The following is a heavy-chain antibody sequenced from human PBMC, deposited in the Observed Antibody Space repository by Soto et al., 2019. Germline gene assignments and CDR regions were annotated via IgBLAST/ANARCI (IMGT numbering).Heavy chain of an antibody. CDR2: IKQDGSEK. V-gene: IGHV3-7*01. J-gene: IGHJ6*03. CDR3: ARDCANDFWSGYYFYYYYYYMDV. D-gene: IGHD3-3*01. Sequence: GGCMRLSCAASRLTFSSYWMSWVRQAPGKGLEWVANIKQDGSEKYYVDSVKGRFTISRDNAKNSLYLQMNSLRAEDTAVYYCARDCANDFWSGYYFYYYYYYMDVWGKGTTVTVSS. CDR1: RLTFSSYW.